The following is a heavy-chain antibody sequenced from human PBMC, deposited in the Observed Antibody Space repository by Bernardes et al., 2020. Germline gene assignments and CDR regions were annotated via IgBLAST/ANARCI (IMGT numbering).Heavy chain of an antibody. J-gene: IGHJ4*02. Sequence: ASVKVSCKASGYSFTTYAINWVRQAPGQGLEWKGWTNTNTGNPTYAQGFTGRFVFSLDTSVNTAYLQISSLKAEDTAVYYCAREHRSLYPDYWGQGTLVTVSS. CDR2: TNTNTGNP. V-gene: IGHV7-4-1*02. D-gene: IGHD2-2*02. CDR1: GYSFTTYA. CDR3: AREHRSLYPDY.